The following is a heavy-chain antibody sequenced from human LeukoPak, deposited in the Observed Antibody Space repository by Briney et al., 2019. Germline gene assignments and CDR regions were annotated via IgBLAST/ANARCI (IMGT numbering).Heavy chain of an antibody. V-gene: IGHV4-59*11. Sequence: PSEPLSLTCALSTDSFSSHYWTWLRQPPGKGLEWIGYISYIGSTKYNPSLKSRVTISIDTSKNQFSLKLSSVTAADTAVYYCARDVVTVTKGFDIWGQGTMVSVSS. CDR2: ISYIGST. CDR1: TDSFSSHY. CDR3: ARDVVTVTKGFDI. D-gene: IGHD4-17*01. J-gene: IGHJ3*02.